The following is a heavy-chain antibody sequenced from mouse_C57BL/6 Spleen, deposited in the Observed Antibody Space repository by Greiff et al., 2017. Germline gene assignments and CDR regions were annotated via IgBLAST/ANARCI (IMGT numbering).Heavy chain of an antibody. Sequence: EVQRVESGGGLVQPGGSLSLSCAASGFTFTDYYMSWVRQPPGKALEWLGFIRNKANGYTTEYSASVKGRFTISRDNSQSILYLQMNALRAEDSATYYCARRAQAIYYAMDYWGQGTSVTVSS. CDR3: ARRAQAIYYAMDY. CDR2: IRNKANGYTT. D-gene: IGHD3-2*02. CDR1: GFTFTDYY. J-gene: IGHJ4*01. V-gene: IGHV7-3*01.